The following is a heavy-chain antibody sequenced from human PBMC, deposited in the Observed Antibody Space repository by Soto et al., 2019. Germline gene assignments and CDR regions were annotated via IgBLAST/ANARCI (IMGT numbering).Heavy chain of an antibody. D-gene: IGHD6-6*01. J-gene: IGHJ6*02. V-gene: IGHV3-23*01. Sequence: EVQLLESGGGLVQPGGSLRLSCAASGFTFSSYAMSWVRQAPGKGLEWVSAISGSGGSTYYADSVKGRFTISRDNSKNTLYLQMNSLRAEDTAVYYCAKDKPSSSWSYYYYGMDVWGQGTTVTVSS. CDR2: ISGSGGST. CDR1: GFTFSSYA. CDR3: AKDKPSSSWSYYYYGMDV.